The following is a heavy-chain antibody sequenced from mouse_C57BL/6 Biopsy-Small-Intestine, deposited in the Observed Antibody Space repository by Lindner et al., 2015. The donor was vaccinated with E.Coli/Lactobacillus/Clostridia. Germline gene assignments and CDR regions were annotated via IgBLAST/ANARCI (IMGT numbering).Heavy chain of an antibody. CDR2: IDPEDGET. V-gene: IGHV14-2*01. D-gene: IGHD1-1*01. J-gene: IGHJ2*01. Sequence: VQLQESGAELVKPGASVKLSCTTSGFNIKDYYMHWVKQRTEQGLEWIGRIDPEDGETKYAPKFRGKATMTAVTSSNTAYLQLSSLTSEDTAVYYCANYGSNFDYWGQGTTLTVSS. CDR3: ANYGSNFDY. CDR1: GFNIKDYY.